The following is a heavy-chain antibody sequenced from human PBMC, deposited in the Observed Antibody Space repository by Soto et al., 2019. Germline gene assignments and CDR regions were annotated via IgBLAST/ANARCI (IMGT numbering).Heavy chain of an antibody. J-gene: IGHJ5*02. CDR3: ARGNQYYYGSGSYYNNWFDP. Sequence: ETLSLTCAVYGGSFSGYYWSWIRQPPGKGLEWIGEINHSGSTNYNPSLKSRVTISVDTSKNQFSLKLSSVTAADTAVYYCARGNQYYYGSGSYYNNWFDPWGQGTLVTVSS. V-gene: IGHV4-34*01. CDR2: INHSGST. D-gene: IGHD3-10*01. CDR1: GGSFSGYY.